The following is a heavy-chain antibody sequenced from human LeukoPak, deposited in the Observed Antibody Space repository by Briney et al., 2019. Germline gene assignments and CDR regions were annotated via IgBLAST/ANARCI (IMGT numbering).Heavy chain of an antibody. CDR1: GFTFSSNY. J-gene: IGHJ4*02. CDR2: IYSGGST. Sequence: GGSLRLSCAASGFTFSSNYMSWVRQAPGKGLEWVSVIYSGGSTYYADSVKGRFTISRDNSKDTLYLQMNSLRAEDTAVYYCARGDDSSGYYPLDYWGQGTLVTVSS. D-gene: IGHD3-22*01. V-gene: IGHV3-66*01. CDR3: ARGDDSSGYYPLDY.